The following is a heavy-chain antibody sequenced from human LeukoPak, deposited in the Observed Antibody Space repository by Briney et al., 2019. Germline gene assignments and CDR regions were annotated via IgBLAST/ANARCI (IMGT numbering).Heavy chain of an antibody. D-gene: IGHD6-13*01. Sequence: GGSLRLSCAASGFTFSSYAMSWVRQAPGKGLEWVSAISGSGGSTYYADSVKGRFTISRDNSKNTLYLQMNSLRAEDTAVYYCATSGRAAGTTHFDYWGQGTPVTVSS. CDR2: ISGSGGST. CDR1: GFTFSSYA. V-gene: IGHV3-23*01. J-gene: IGHJ4*02. CDR3: ATSGRAAGTTHFDY.